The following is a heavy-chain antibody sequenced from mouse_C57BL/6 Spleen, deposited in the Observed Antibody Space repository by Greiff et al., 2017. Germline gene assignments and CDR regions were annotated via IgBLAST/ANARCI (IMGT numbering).Heavy chain of an antibody. CDR3: ASGDDYEGYDAMDY. D-gene: IGHD2-4*01. J-gene: IGHJ4*01. V-gene: IGHV1-9*01. Sequence: VQLQQSGAELMKPGASVKLSCKATGYKLTGYWIEWVKPRPGHGLEWIGEILPGSGSTNYNEKFKGKATFTADTSANTAYMQLSSLTTEDAAIYCCASGDDYEGYDAMDYWGQGTSVTVSS. CDR2: ILPGSGST. CDR1: GYKLTGYW.